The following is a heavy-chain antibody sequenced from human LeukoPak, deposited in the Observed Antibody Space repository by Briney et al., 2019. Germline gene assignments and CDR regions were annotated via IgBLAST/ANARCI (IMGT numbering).Heavy chain of an antibody. Sequence: GGSLRLSCAASGFTFSSYGMHWVRQAPGKGLEWVAVISYDGSSKYYADSVKGRFTISRDNSKNTLYLQMNSLRAEDTAVYYCAKTIFGVAPRYGMDVWGQGTTVTVSS. CDR3: AKTIFGVAPRYGMDV. D-gene: IGHD3-3*01. J-gene: IGHJ6*02. CDR1: GFTFSSYG. CDR2: ISYDGSSK. V-gene: IGHV3-30*18.